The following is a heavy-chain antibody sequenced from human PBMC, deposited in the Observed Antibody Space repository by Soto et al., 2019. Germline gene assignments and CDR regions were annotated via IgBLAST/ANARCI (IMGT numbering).Heavy chain of an antibody. D-gene: IGHD3-10*01. CDR2: IIPILGIA. CDR3: ARVEVDRVRGLGFDY. J-gene: IGHJ4*02. Sequence: ASVKVSCEASGGSFSSYTISWVRQAPGQGLEWMGRIIPILGIANYAQKFQGRVTITADKSTSTAYMELSSLRSEDTAVYYCARVEVDRVRGLGFDYWGQGTLVTVSS. CDR1: GGSFSSYT. V-gene: IGHV1-69*02.